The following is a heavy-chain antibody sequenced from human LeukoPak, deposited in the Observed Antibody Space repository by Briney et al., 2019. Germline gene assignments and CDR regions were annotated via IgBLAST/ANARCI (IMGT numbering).Heavy chain of an antibody. V-gene: IGHV3-30*04. D-gene: IGHD4-23*01. Sequence: GGSLRLSCAASGFPFSSYSMHWVRQAPGNGLEWVAVISNDGSHKYYADSVKGRFIISRDNSKSTLSLQMNTLRPDDTAVFYCARDPNRLADYGGDYFDHWGQGTLVTVSS. J-gene: IGHJ4*02. CDR1: GFPFSSYS. CDR3: ARDPNRLADYGGDYFDH. CDR2: ISNDGSHK.